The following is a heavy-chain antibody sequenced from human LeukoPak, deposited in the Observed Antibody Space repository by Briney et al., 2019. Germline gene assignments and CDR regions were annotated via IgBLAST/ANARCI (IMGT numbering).Heavy chain of an antibody. Sequence: QPGGSLRLSCAASGFTFSSYAMSWVRQAPGKGLEWVSAISGSGGSTYYADSVKGRFTISRDNSKNTLYLQMNSLRAEDTAVYYCAKDDGSGIYRINYGLDVWGQGTTVTVSS. J-gene: IGHJ6*02. D-gene: IGHD3-10*01. V-gene: IGHV3-23*01. CDR3: AKDDGSGIYRINYGLDV. CDR2: ISGSGGST. CDR1: GFTFSSYA.